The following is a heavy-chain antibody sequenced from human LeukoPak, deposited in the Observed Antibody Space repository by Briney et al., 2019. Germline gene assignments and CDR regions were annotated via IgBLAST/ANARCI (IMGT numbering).Heavy chain of an antibody. J-gene: IGHJ4*02. V-gene: IGHV5-51*01. CDR2: IYPGDSDT. D-gene: IGHD2-21*01. CDR3: ARHPPQAVGGAPFDY. CDR1: GYTFTNYW. Sequence: GESLKISCKGSGYTFTNYWIGWVRQMPGKGLEWMGIIYPGDSDTRYSPSFQGQVTISADKSFSTAYLQWSSLKASDSAMYYCARHPPQAVGGAPFDYWGQGTLVTVSS.